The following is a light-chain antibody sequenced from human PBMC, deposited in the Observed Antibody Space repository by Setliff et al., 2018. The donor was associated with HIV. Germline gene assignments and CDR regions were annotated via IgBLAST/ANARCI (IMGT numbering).Light chain of an antibody. CDR1: QSISSW. Sequence: STLSASVGDRVTITCRASQSISSWLAWYQQKPGKAPKLLFYKASSLESGVPSRFSGSGSGTEFTLTISSLQPDDFATYYCQQYNSYPWTFGQGTKVDIK. CDR3: QQYNSYPWT. CDR2: KAS. J-gene: IGKJ1*01. V-gene: IGKV1-5*03.